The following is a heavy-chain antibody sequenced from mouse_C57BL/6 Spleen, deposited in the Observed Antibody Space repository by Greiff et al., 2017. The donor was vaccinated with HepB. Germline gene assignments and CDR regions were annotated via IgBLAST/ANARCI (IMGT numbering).Heavy chain of an antibody. D-gene: IGHD3-2*01. Sequence: QVQLKQSGAELVKPGASVKLSCKASGYTFTSYWMQWVKQRPGQGLEWIGEIDPSDSYTNYNQKFKGKATLTVDTSSSTAYMQLSSLTSEDSAVYYCARGQKAPLYFDYWGQGTTLTVSS. CDR2: IDPSDSYT. CDR3: ARGQKAPLYFDY. CDR1: GYTFTSYW. V-gene: IGHV1-50*01. J-gene: IGHJ2*01.